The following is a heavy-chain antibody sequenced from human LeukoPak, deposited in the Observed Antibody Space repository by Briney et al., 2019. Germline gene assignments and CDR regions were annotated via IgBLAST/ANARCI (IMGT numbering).Heavy chain of an antibody. CDR1: GYSFTGYY. D-gene: IGHD2-8*01. V-gene: IGHV1-2*02. Sequence: ASVKVSCKASGYSFTGYYIHWMRQAPGQGLEWMGGINPNSGGTNYAQKFQGRVTMTRNTSISTAYMELSSLRSEDTAVYYCARDNGVDAFDIWGQGTMVTVSS. J-gene: IGHJ3*02. CDR3: ARDNGVDAFDI. CDR2: INPNSGGT.